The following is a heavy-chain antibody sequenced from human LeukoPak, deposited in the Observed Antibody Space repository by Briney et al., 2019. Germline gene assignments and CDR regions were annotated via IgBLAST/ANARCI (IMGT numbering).Heavy chain of an antibody. CDR1: GYTFTNFG. Sequence: ASVKVSCKASGYTFTNFGISWVRQAPGQGLEWMGGIIPIFGTANCAQKFQGRVTITADESTSTAYMELSSLRSEDTAVYYCATSSYSGSYWLVWGQGTLVTVSS. CDR2: IIPIFGTA. CDR3: ATSSYSGSYWLV. J-gene: IGHJ4*02. D-gene: IGHD1-26*01. V-gene: IGHV1-69*13.